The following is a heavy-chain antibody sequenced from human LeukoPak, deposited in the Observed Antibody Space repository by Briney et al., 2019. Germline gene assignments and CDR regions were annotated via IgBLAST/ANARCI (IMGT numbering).Heavy chain of an antibody. D-gene: IGHD5-12*01. V-gene: IGHV1-2*02. CDR3: VSPVIVATMAAFDY. Sequence: ASVKVSCKASGYTFTSYYMHWVRQAPGQGLEWMGWINPNSGGTNYAQKFQGRVTMTRDTSISTAYMELSRLRSDDTAVYYCVSPVIVATMAAFDYWGQGTLVTVSS. J-gene: IGHJ4*02. CDR2: INPNSGGT. CDR1: GYTFTSYY.